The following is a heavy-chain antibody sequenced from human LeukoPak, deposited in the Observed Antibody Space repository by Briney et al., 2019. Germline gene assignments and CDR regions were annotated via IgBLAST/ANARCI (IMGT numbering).Heavy chain of an antibody. D-gene: IGHD3-10*01. CDR3: AKDAYYYGSGNRKTHYYYYYMDV. J-gene: IGHJ6*03. CDR1: GFTFDDYA. Sequence: PGGSLRLSCAASGFTFDDYAMHWVRQAPGKGLEWVSGISWNSGSIGYADSVKGRFTISRDNAKNSLYLQMNSLRAEDTALYYCAKDAYYYGSGNRKTHYYYYYMDVWGKGTTVTVSS. V-gene: IGHV3-9*01. CDR2: ISWNSGSI.